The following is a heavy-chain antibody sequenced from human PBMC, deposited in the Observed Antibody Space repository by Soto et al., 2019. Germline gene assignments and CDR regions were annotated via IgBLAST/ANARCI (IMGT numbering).Heavy chain of an antibody. V-gene: IGHV1-69*01. Sequence: QVQLVQSGAEVKKPGSSVKVSCKASGGTFSSYAISWVRQAPGQGLEWMGGIIPIFGTANYAQKFQGRVTITADESTSTAYMELSSLRFEDTAVYYCASGGVVPAARNYYYYGMDVRVQGTTVTVSS. CDR1: GGTFSSYA. CDR3: ASGGVVPAARNYYYYGMDV. D-gene: IGHD2-2*01. J-gene: IGHJ6*02. CDR2: IIPIFGTA.